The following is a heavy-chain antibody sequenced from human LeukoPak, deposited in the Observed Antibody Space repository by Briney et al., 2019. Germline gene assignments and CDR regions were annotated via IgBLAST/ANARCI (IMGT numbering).Heavy chain of an antibody. Sequence: GGSLRLSCAASGLTFSDYYMTWIRQAPGKGLEGVAYISSSGSTISSPDSVKGRFTVSRNNAKNSLFLHMNSLRAEDTAIYYCAIQITMIVVVPYFDYWGQGTLVTVSS. J-gene: IGHJ4*02. CDR3: AIQITMIVVVPYFDY. D-gene: IGHD3-22*01. V-gene: IGHV3-11*04. CDR2: ISSSGSTI. CDR1: GLTFSDYY.